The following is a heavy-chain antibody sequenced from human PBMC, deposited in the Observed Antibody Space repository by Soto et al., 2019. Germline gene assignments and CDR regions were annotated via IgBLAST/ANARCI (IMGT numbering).Heavy chain of an antibody. V-gene: IGHV3-33*08. Sequence: GGSLRLSCAASASIFKGHGMHWVRQAPGKGLEWVAIIRYDGSDEHYGDSVEGRFTISRDNSKNMLYLQMNNLRAEDTAVYYCARDGVGATTFFGFLDYWGQGTLVTVSS. CDR1: ASIFKGHG. D-gene: IGHD1-26*01. CDR2: IRYDGSDE. J-gene: IGHJ4*02. CDR3: ARDGVGATTFFGFLDY.